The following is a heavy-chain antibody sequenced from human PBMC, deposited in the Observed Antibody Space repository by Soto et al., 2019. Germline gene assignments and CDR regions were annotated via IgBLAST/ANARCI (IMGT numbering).Heavy chain of an antibody. V-gene: IGHV1-24*01. CDR1: GYTLTEVS. Sequence: ASGKVSCKVSGYTLTEVSMHWVRQAPGKGLEWMGGFDPEDGETIYAQKFQGRVTMTEDTSTDTAYMELSSLRSEDTAVYYCATGIYYDSSGNAFDIWGQGTMVTVSS. D-gene: IGHD3-22*01. CDR3: ATGIYYDSSGNAFDI. CDR2: FDPEDGET. J-gene: IGHJ3*02.